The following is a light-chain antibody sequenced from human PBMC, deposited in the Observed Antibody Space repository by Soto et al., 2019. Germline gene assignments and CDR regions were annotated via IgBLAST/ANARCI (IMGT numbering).Light chain of an antibody. V-gene: IGKV3-11*01. Sequence: EIVLTQSPATLSLSPGERATLSCRASQSVSTYLAWYQQKPGRAPRLLIYDASNRATGTPARFSGSGSGTDFTLTISSLESEDFAVYYCQQRSNWPRTFGQGTKLEIK. CDR1: QSVSTY. CDR2: DAS. CDR3: QQRSNWPRT. J-gene: IGKJ2*01.